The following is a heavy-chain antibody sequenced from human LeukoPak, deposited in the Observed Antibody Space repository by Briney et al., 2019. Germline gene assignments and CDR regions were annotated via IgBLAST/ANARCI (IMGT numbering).Heavy chain of an antibody. D-gene: IGHD1-26*01. Sequence: SETLSLTCTVSGGSISSSSYYWGWIRQPPGKGLEWIGSIYYSGSTYYNPSLKSRVTISVDTTKNQFSLKLSSVTAADTAVYYCARHRGSGSYARGYFDYWGQGTLVTVSS. CDR1: GGSISSSSYY. V-gene: IGHV4-39*01. J-gene: IGHJ4*02. CDR2: IYYSGST. CDR3: ARHRGSGSYARGYFDY.